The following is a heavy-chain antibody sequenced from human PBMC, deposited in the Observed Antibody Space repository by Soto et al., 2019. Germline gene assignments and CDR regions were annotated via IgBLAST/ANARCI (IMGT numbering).Heavy chain of an antibody. CDR2: ISAYNSNI. D-gene: IGHD1-26*01. Sequence: QVQLVQSGAEVKKPGASVKVSCKASGYTFTSYGISWVRQTPGQGLEWMGWISAYNSNINYAQKLQGRVTMTTDTATSTAYMELRSLRADDTAVYFCARDRLGATGDYWGQGTLVTVSS. V-gene: IGHV1-18*01. CDR3: ARDRLGATGDY. J-gene: IGHJ4*02. CDR1: GYTFTSYG.